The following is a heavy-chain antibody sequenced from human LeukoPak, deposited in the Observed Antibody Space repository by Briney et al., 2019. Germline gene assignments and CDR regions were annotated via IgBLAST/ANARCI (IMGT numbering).Heavy chain of an antibody. J-gene: IGHJ4*02. CDR3: ARDRGDFWSGYSLWYFDY. V-gene: IGHV3-30-3*01. Sequence: PGGSLRLSCAASGFTFSSYAMHWVRRAPGKGLEWVAVISYDGSNKYYADSVKGRFTISRDNSKNTLYLQMNSLRAEDTAVYYCARDRGDFWSGYSLWYFDYWGQGTLVTVSS. CDR2: ISYDGSNK. CDR1: GFTFSSYA. D-gene: IGHD3-3*01.